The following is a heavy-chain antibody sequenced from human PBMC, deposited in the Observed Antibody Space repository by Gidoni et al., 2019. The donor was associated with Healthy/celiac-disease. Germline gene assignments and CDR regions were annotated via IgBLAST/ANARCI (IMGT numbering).Heavy chain of an antibody. J-gene: IGHJ4*02. CDR3: AKDRSSGWYKIFDY. V-gene: IGHV3-23*01. Sequence: EVQLLESGGGLVQPGGSLRLSCAASGFTFSSYAMCWVRQAPGKGLEWVSAISGRGGSTYYADSVKGRFTISRDNSKNTLYLQMNSLRAEDTAVYYCAKDRSSGWYKIFDYWGQGTLVTVSS. CDR1: GFTFSSYA. D-gene: IGHD6-19*01. CDR2: ISGRGGST.